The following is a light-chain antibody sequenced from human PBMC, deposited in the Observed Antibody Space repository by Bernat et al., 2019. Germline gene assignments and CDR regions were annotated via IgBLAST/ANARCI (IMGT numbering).Light chain of an antibody. CDR3: AAWEESLTGWL. Sequence: QSVLTQPPSASGTPGQRVTIPCSGSSSNIGTNTVNWYQQLPGTAPKVLIYRDNQRPSGVPDRFSGSKSGSSASLAISGLQSEEAAEYYCAAWEESLTGWLFGGGTKLTVL. V-gene: IGLV1-44*01. CDR1: SSNIGTNT. J-gene: IGLJ3*02. CDR2: RDN.